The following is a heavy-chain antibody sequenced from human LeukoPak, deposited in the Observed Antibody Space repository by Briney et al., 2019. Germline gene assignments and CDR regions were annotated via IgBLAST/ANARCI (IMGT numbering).Heavy chain of an antibody. CDR3: ATVQLPSYYDILTGRYYFDY. J-gene: IGHJ4*02. CDR1: GYTLTELS. Sequence: ASVKVSCKVSGYTLTELSMHWVRQAPGKGLEWMGGFDPEDGETIYAQKLQGRVTMTEDTSTDTAYMELSSLRSEDTAVYYCATVQLPSYYDILTGRYYFDYWGQGTLVTVSS. D-gene: IGHD3-9*01. V-gene: IGHV1-24*01. CDR2: FDPEDGET.